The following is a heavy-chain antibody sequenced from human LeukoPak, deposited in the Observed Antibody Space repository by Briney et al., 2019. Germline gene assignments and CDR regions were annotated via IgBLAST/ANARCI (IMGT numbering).Heavy chain of an antibody. Sequence: ASVKVSCKASGYRFTGYYIHWVRQAPGQGLEWMGWINPHSGGTKFAQKFQGRVTMTRDTSISTAYMEVSRLRSDDAAVYYCARGVQLERRYYNWFDPWGQGTLVTVSS. CDR2: INPHSGGT. J-gene: IGHJ5*02. D-gene: IGHD1-1*01. V-gene: IGHV1-2*02. CDR1: GYRFTGYY. CDR3: ARGVQLERRYYNWFDP.